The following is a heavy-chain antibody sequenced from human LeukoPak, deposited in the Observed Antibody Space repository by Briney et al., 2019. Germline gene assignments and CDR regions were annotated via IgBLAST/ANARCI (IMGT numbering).Heavy chain of an antibody. Sequence: PGGSLRLSCAASGFTFSSYGMHWVRQAPGKGLEWVAVISYDGSKKYYAESVKGRFTISRDNSKSTLYLQMNSLRAEDTAVYYCAKDARWGYSSSWFDYWGQGTLVTVSS. CDR3: AKDARWGYSSSWFDY. CDR2: ISYDGSKK. V-gene: IGHV3-30*18. CDR1: GFTFSSYG. J-gene: IGHJ4*02. D-gene: IGHD6-13*01.